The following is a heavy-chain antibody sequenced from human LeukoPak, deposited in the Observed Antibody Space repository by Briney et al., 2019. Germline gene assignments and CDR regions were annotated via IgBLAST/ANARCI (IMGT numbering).Heavy chain of an antibody. CDR1: GGSISSHY. D-gene: IGHD3-9*01. J-gene: IGHJ1*01. V-gene: IGHV4-59*11. CDR3: ASTLGYYDILTGYYFEYFQH. CDR2: IYYSGST. Sequence: SSETLSRTCTVSGGSISSHYWSWIRQPPGKGLEWIGYIYYSGSTNYNPSLKSRVTISVDTSKNQFSLKLSSVTAADTAVYYCASTLGYYDILTGYYFEYFQHWGQGTLVTVSS.